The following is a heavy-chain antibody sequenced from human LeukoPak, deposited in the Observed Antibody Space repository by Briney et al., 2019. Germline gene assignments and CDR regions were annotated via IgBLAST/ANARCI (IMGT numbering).Heavy chain of an antibody. V-gene: IGHV3-23*01. CDR3: AKDLVDIVATRSISSDY. Sequence: GGSLRLSCAASGFTFSSYAMSWVRQAPGKGLEWVSAISGSGGSTYYADSVKGRFTISRDNSKNTLYLQMNSLRAEDTAVYYCAKDLVDIVATRSISSDYWGQGTLVTVSS. CDR2: ISGSGGST. J-gene: IGHJ4*02. D-gene: IGHD5-12*01. CDR1: GFTFSSYA.